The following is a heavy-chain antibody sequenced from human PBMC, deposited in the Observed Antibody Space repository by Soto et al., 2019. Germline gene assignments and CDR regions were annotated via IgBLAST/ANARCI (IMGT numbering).Heavy chain of an antibody. D-gene: IGHD6-13*01. CDR2: ISYDGSNK. V-gene: IGHV3-30-3*01. Sequence: QVQLVESGGGVVQPGRSLRLSCAASGFTFSSYAMHWVRQAPGKGLEWVAVISYDGSNKYYADSVKGRFTISRVNSKNTLYLQMNSLRAEDTAVYYCARGGSSSWYWGDYFDYWGQGTLVTVSS. CDR1: GFTFSSYA. J-gene: IGHJ4*02. CDR3: ARGGSSSWYWGDYFDY.